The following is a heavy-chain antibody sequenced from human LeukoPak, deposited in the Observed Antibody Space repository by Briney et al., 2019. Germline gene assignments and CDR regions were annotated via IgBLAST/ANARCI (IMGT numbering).Heavy chain of an antibody. Sequence: GGSLRLSCAASGFTFSSYGMHWVRQAPGKGLEWVAVISYDGSNKYYADSVKGRFTISRDNSKNTLYLQMNSMRAEDTAVYYCAKDGAEDILTGTPPYYYYYGMDVWGQGTTVTVSS. J-gene: IGHJ6*02. CDR3: AKDGAEDILTGTPPYYYYYGMDV. CDR2: ISYDGSNK. CDR1: GFTFSSYG. V-gene: IGHV3-30*18. D-gene: IGHD3-9*01.